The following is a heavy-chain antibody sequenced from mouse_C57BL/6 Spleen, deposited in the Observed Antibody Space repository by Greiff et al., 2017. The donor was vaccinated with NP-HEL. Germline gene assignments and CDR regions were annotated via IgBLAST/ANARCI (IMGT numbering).Heavy chain of an antibody. J-gene: IGHJ2*01. CDR2: IYPGDGDT. CDR3: ARSVDGYYVDY. V-gene: IGHV1-80*01. CDR1: GYAFSSYW. Sequence: VQLQQSGAELVKPGASVKISCKASGYAFSSYWMNWVKQRPGKGLEWIGQIYPGDGDTNYNGKFKGKATLTADKSSSTAYMQLSSLTSEDSAVYFCARSVDGYYVDYWGQGTTLTVSS. D-gene: IGHD2-3*01.